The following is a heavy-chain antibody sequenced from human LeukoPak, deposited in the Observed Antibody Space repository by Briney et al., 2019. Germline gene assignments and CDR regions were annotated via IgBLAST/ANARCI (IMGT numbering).Heavy chain of an antibody. V-gene: IGHV4-59*01. Sequence: SETLSLACTVSGGSMISYYWGWIRQPPGKGLEWVGYISYSGSATYNPSLESRVTMSVDTPKNQFSLRLSSVTAADTAVYYCTRDKQPGDYWGQGTLVTVSS. CDR3: TRDKQPGDY. J-gene: IGHJ4*02. D-gene: IGHD5-18*01. CDR2: ISYSGSA. CDR1: GGSMISYY.